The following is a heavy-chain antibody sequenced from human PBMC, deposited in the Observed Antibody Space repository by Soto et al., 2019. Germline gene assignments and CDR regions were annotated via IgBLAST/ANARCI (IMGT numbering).Heavy chain of an antibody. D-gene: IGHD3-10*01. J-gene: IGHJ4*02. Sequence: EVQLVESGGGLVQPGGSLRLSCAASGFTFSNYWMHWVRQAPGKGLVWVSRINSDGSNTTYADSVKGRFTISRDNAKNTLYLQMNSPGAEDTAVYYCARHSPSGDGFYDWGQGTLVTVSS. CDR3: ARHSPSGDGFYD. CDR2: INSDGSNT. CDR1: GFTFSNYW. V-gene: IGHV3-74*01.